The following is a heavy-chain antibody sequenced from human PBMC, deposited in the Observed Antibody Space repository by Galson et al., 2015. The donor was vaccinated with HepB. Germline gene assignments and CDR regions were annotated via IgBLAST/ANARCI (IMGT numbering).Heavy chain of an antibody. CDR3: ARNSGSYYHPPSALDY. CDR2: ISAYNGNT. Sequence: SVKVSCKASGYTFTSYGISWVRQAPGQGLEWMGWISAYNGNTNYAQKLQGRVTMTTDTSTSTAYMELRSLRSDDTAVYYCARNSGSYYHPPSALDYWGQGTLVTVSS. J-gene: IGHJ4*02. V-gene: IGHV1-18*01. CDR1: GYTFTSYG. D-gene: IGHD1-26*01.